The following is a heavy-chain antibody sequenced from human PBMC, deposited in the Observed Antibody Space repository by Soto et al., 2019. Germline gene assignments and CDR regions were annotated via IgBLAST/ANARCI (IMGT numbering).Heavy chain of an antibody. CDR1: GGSISSGGYS. D-gene: IGHD3-10*01. Sequence: QLQLQESGSGLVKPSQTLSLTCAVSGGSISSGGYSWSWIRQPPGKGLEWIGYIYHRGSTYYNPSLKSRVTISVDRSKNQCSLKLSSVTAADTAVYYCARAIGWFGELLGGYYFDYWGQGTLVTVSS. CDR3: ARAIGWFGELLGGYYFDY. CDR2: IYHRGST. J-gene: IGHJ4*02. V-gene: IGHV4-30-2*01.